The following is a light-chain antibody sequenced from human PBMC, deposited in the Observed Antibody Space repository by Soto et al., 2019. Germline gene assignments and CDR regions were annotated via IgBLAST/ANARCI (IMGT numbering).Light chain of an antibody. CDR1: GSDVGGYNY. J-gene: IGLJ1*01. CDR3: CSYTSSSTRLYA. CDR2: DAS. V-gene: IGLV2-14*01. Sequence: QSVLTQPASVSGSPGQSITISCTGTGSDVGGYNYVSWYQQHPGKAPKVMIYDASNRPSGVSNRFSGSKSGNTASLTISGLQAEDEADYYCCSYTSSSTRLYAFGHGTKVTVL.